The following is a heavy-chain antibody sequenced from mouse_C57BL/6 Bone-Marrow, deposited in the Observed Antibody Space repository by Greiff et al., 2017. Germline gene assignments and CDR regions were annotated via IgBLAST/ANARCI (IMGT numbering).Heavy chain of an antibody. J-gene: IGHJ3*01. V-gene: IGHV1-19*01. CDR2: INPYNGGT. D-gene: IGHD2-4*01. CDR3: ARSVFYYDYDGFAY. Sequence: VQLKQSGPVLVKPGASVKMSCKASGYTFTDYYMNWVKQSHGKSLEWIGVINPYNGGTSYNQKFKGKATLTVDKSSSTAYMELNSLTSEDSAVYYCARSVFYYDYDGFAYWGQGTLVTVSA. CDR1: GYTFTDYY.